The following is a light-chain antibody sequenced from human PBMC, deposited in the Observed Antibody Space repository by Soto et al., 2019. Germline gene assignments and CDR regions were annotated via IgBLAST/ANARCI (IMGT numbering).Light chain of an antibody. CDR3: SSYAGSNWYV. CDR2: EVN. CDR1: NSDVGGYNY. V-gene: IGLV2-8*01. J-gene: IGLJ1*01. Sequence: QSALTQPPSASGSPGQSVTISCTGTNSDVGGYNYVSWYQQYPGKAPKLIIYEVNERPSGVPDRSSGSKSGNTASLTVSGLQTADEADYYCSSYAGSNWYVFGTGTKVTVL.